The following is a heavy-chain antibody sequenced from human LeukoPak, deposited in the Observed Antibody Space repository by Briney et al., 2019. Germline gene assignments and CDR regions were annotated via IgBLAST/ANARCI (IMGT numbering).Heavy chain of an antibody. Sequence: SETLSLTCAVSGYSISSGYYWGWIRQPPGKGLGWIGSIYHSGSTYYNPSLKSRVTISVDTSKNQFSLKLSSVTAADTAVYYCARQAYYYDSSGYYYGENDAFDIWGQGTMVTVSS. J-gene: IGHJ3*02. D-gene: IGHD3-22*01. CDR3: ARQAYYYDSSGYYYGENDAFDI. CDR1: GYSISSGYY. V-gene: IGHV4-38-2*01. CDR2: IYHSGST.